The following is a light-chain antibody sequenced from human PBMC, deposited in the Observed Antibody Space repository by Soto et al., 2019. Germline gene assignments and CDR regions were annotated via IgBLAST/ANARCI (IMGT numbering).Light chain of an antibody. V-gene: IGKV3-15*01. CDR2: GAS. J-gene: IGKJ1*01. CDR3: QQYNNWPPWT. CDR1: QSVSNN. Sequence: EIVLTQSPGTLSLSPGERATLSCRASQSVSNNYLAWYQQKPGQAPRLLMYGASTRATGIPARFSGSGSGTDFTLTISSLQSEDFAVYYCQQYNNWPPWTFGQGTKVDIK.